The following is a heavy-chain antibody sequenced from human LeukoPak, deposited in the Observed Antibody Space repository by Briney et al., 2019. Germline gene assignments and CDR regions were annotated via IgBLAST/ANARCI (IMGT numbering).Heavy chain of an antibody. CDR1: GFTFSSYG. CDR2: ISSRGSTI. D-gene: IGHD4-17*01. V-gene: IGHV3-48*04. J-gene: IGHJ3*02. Sequence: PGGSLRLSCAASGFTFSSYGMSWVRQAPGKGLEWVSYISSRGSTISYADSVKGRFTISRDNAKNSLYLQMNSLRAEDTAVYYCAREGALTVTKDAFDIWGQGTKVTVSS. CDR3: AREGALTVTKDAFDI.